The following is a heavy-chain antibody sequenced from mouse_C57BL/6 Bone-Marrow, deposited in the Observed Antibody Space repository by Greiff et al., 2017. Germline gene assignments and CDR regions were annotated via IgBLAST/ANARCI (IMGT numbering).Heavy chain of an antibody. CDR1: GYTFTSYW. J-gene: IGHJ3*01. D-gene: IGHD2-2*01. V-gene: IGHV1-59*01. CDR2: IDPSDSYT. Sequence: QVQLQQSGAELVRPGTSVKLSCKASGYTFTSYWMHWVKQRPGQGLEWIGVIDPSDSYTNYNQKFKGKATLTVDTSSSTAYMQLSSLTSEDSAVXYCARATGWLPPFAYWGQGTLVTVSA. CDR3: ARATGWLPPFAY.